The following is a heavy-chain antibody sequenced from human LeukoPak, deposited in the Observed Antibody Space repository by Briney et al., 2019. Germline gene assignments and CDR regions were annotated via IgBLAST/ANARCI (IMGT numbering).Heavy chain of an antibody. V-gene: IGHV4-59*01. CDR2: IYNSGST. CDR3: TRGRGWLPDC. D-gene: IGHD5-24*01. J-gene: IGHJ4*02. Sequence: SETLSLTCAVSGGSINTYYWSWIRQPPGKGLEWIGYIYNSGSTNFTPSLKSRVTMSVDTSKNQISLKLSSVTAADTAVYYCTRGRGWLPDCWGQGTLVTVSS. CDR1: GGSINTYY.